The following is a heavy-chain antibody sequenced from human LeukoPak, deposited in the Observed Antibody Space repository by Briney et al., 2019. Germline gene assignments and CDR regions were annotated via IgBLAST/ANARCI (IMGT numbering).Heavy chain of an antibody. J-gene: IGHJ4*02. CDR2: INPNSGGT. D-gene: IGHD3-3*01. V-gene: IGHV1-2*02. CDR3: ARGRFLEWLLYRY. CDR1: GYTFTGYY. Sequence: GASVKVSCKASGYTFTGYYMHWVRQAPGQGLEWMGWINPNSGGTNYAQKFQGRVTTTRDTSISTAYMELSRLRSDDTAVYYCARGRFLEWLLYRYWGQGTLVTVSS.